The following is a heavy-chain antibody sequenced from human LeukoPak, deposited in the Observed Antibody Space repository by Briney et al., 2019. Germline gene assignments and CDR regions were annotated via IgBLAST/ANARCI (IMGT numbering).Heavy chain of an antibody. CDR2: IHPDDSDT. J-gene: IGHJ4*02. CDR1: GYSFTSYW. Sequence: GESLKISCKGSGYSFTSYWIGWVRQMPGKGLEWMGIIHPDDSDTRYSPSFQGQVTISADKSINTAYLQWSSLKASDTAMYYCARIAAAAPGYFDYWGQGTLVTVSS. CDR3: ARIAAAAPGYFDY. V-gene: IGHV5-51*01. D-gene: IGHD6-13*01.